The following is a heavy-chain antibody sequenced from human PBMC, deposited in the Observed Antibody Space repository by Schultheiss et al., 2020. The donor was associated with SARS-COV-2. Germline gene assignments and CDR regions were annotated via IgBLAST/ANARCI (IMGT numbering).Heavy chain of an antibody. CDR2: INPNSGGT. Sequence: ASVKVSCKASGYTFTGYYMHWVRQAPGQGLEWMGWINPNSGGTNYAQKFQGRVTMTEDTSTDTAYMELSSLRSEDTAVYYCKCSEEQDYYYYMDVWGKGTTVTVSS. CDR1: GYTFTGYY. D-gene: IGHD6-19*01. J-gene: IGHJ6*03. V-gene: IGHV1-2*02. CDR3: KCSEEQDYYYYMDV.